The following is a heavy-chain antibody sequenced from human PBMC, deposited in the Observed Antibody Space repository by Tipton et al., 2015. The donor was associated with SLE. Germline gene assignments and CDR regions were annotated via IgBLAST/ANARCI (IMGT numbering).Heavy chain of an antibody. J-gene: IGHJ5*02. CDR2: INPNSGDT. V-gene: IGHV1-2*02. Sequence: QLVQSGAEVKRPGASVKVSCKASGYFFSGYYMHWVRQAPGQGLEWMGWINPNSGDTNYVQTFKGRVTMTRDTSISTAYMELSRLTSDDTAVYYCARPHYDFWTAYWLDPWGQGTLVTVAS. CDR1: GYFFSGYY. D-gene: IGHD3/OR15-3a*01. CDR3: ARPHYDFWTAYWLDP.